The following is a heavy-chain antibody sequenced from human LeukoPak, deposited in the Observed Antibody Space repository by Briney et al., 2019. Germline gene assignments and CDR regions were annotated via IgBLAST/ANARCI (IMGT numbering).Heavy chain of an antibody. CDR1: GGTFSSYA. CDR3: AARDDFGWFDP. Sequence: SVKVSCKASGGTFSSYAISWVRQAPGQGLEWMGGIIPIFGTANYAQKFQGRVTIAADESTSTAYMELSSLRSEDTALYYCAARDDFGWFDPWGQGTLVTVSS. V-gene: IGHV1-69*13. CDR2: IIPIFGTA. J-gene: IGHJ5*02. D-gene: IGHD3/OR15-3a*01.